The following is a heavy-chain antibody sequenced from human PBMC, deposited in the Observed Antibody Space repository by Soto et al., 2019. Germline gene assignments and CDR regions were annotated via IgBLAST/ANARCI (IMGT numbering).Heavy chain of an antibody. CDR3: AREGSSWYRYYFDY. CDR2: IWYDGSNK. CDR1: GFTFSSYG. D-gene: IGHD6-13*01. V-gene: IGHV3-33*01. Sequence: QVQLVESGGGVVQPGRSLRLSCAASGFTFSSYGMHWVRQAPGKGLEWVAVIWYDGSNKYYADSVKGRFTISRDNSKNTLYLQMNSLRAEDTAVYYCAREGSSWYRYYFDYWGQGTLVTVSS. J-gene: IGHJ4*02.